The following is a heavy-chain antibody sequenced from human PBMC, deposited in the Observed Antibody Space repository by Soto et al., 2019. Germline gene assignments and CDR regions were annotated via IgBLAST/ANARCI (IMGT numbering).Heavy chain of an antibody. CDR1: GDSVTGHY. V-gene: IGHV4-59*02. D-gene: IGHD2-2*01. CDR2: MHYTGIS. CDR3: ARREGYCSSTSCFNWFDP. J-gene: IGHJ5*02. Sequence: PSETLSLTCSFSGDSVTGHYLTWIRQSPEKGLKWIGYMHYTGISHYNPSLKSRVTISVDTSKNHFSLQLSSVTAADTAVYYCARREGYCSSTSCFNWFDPWGQGTLVTVSS.